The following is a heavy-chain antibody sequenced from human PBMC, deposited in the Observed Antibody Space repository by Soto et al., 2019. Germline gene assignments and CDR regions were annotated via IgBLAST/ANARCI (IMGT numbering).Heavy chain of an antibody. Sequence: QVQLVQSGAEVKKPGASVKVSCKASGYTFTGYYMHWVRQAPGQGLEWMGWINPNSGGTNYAQKVQGRVTMTRDTSISTAYMELSRLRSDDTAVYYCARDPTYYYGSGSSWGQGTLVTVSS. CDR3: ARDPTYYYGSGSS. CDR1: GYTFTGYY. D-gene: IGHD3-10*01. V-gene: IGHV1-2*02. J-gene: IGHJ5*02. CDR2: INPNSGGT.